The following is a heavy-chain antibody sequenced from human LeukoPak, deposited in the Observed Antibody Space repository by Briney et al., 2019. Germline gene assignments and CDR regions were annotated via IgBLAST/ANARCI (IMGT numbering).Heavy chain of an antibody. CDR1: GFTFSSYS. J-gene: IGHJ4*02. D-gene: IGHD5-18*01. V-gene: IGHV3-48*01. Sequence: GGSLRLSCAASGFTFSSYSMNWVRQAPGKGLEWVSYISSSSSTIYYADSVKGRFTISRDNAKNSLYLQMNSLRAEDTAVYYCARGGYSYGPYGLYYFDYWGQGTLVTVSS. CDR2: ISSSSSTI. CDR3: ARGGYSYGPYGLYYFDY.